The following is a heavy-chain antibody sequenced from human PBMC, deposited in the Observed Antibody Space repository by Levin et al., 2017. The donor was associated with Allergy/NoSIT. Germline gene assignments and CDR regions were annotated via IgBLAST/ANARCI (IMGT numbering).Heavy chain of an antibody. CDR2: IKQDGSEK. D-gene: IGHD3-10*01. CDR3: ASIQTLLWFRELLWNDAFDS. Sequence: GGSLRLSCAASGFTFSSYWMSWVRQAPGKGLEWVANIKQDGSEKYYVDSVKGRFTISRDNAKNSLYLQMNSLRAEDTAVYYCASIQTLLWFRELLWNDAFDSWGQGTMVTVSS. CDR1: GFTFSSYW. V-gene: IGHV3-7*01. J-gene: IGHJ3*02.